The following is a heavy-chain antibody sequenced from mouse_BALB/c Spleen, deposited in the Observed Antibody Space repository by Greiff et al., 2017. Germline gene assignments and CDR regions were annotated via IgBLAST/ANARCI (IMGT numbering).Heavy chain of an antibody. Sequence: VQLKESGPGLVKPSQTVSLTCTVTGISITTGNYRWSWIRQFPGNKLEWIGYIYYSGTITYNPSLTSRTTITRDTSKNQFFLEMNSLTAEDTATYYCARGDGYYAWFAYWGQGTLVTVSA. CDR3: ARGDGYYAWFAY. CDR1: GISITTGNYR. D-gene: IGHD2-3*01. CDR2: IYYSGTI. V-gene: IGHV3-5*02. J-gene: IGHJ3*01.